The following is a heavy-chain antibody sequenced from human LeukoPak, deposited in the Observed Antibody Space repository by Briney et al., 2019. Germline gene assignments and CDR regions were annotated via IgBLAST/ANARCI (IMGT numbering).Heavy chain of an antibody. D-gene: IGHD3-22*01. CDR2: IRYDGSNK. Sequence: GGSPRLSCAASGFTSSSYGMHWVRQAPGKGLEWVAFIRYDGSNKYYADSVRGRFTISRDNAKNTLYLQMNSLRAEDTAVYYCARDSAMIVVVNPPRYYMDVWGKGTTVTISS. CDR3: ARDSAMIVVVNPPRYYMDV. CDR1: GFTSSSYG. J-gene: IGHJ6*03. V-gene: IGHV3-30*02.